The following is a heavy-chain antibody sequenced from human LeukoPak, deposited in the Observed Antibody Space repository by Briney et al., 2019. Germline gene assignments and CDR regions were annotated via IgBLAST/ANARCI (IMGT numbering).Heavy chain of an antibody. J-gene: IGHJ4*02. Sequence: GGSLRLSCAASGFTFSTYAMHWVRQAPGKGLEWVAVISYDGSNEYYADSVKGRFTISRDNSKNTLYLLMNSLRAEDTAVYYCAGCSRWLQLGNDYWGQGTLVTVSS. CDR2: ISYDGSNE. CDR1: GFTFSTYA. V-gene: IGHV3-30*01. CDR3: AGCSRWLQLGNDY. D-gene: IGHD5-24*01.